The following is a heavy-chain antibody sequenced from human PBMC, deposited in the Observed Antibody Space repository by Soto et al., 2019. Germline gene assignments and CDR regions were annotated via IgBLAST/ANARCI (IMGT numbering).Heavy chain of an antibody. V-gene: IGHV1-8*01. Sequence: QVQLVQSGAEVKKPGASVKVSCKASGYTFTSYDINWVRQATGQGLEWMGWMNPNSGNTGYAQKFQGRVTMTKNTPISTAYMELSSLRSEDTAVYYCASLKFTTRREGFDPWGQGTLVTVSS. D-gene: IGHD3-22*01. CDR3: ASLKFTTRREGFDP. J-gene: IGHJ5*02. CDR1: GYTFTSYD. CDR2: MNPNSGNT.